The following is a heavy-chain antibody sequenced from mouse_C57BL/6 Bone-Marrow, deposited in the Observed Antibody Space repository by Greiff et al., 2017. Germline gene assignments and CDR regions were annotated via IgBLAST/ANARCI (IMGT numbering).Heavy chain of an antibody. J-gene: IGHJ1*03. CDR1: GFNIKDDY. V-gene: IGHV14-4*01. Sequence: VQLQQSGAELVRPGASVKLSCTASGFNIKDDYMHWVNQRPEQGLEWIGWFDPENGDTEYASKFQGKATITADTSSNTAYLQLSSLTSEDTAVYYCTTKRYFDVWGTGTTVTVSS. CDR3: TTKRYFDV. CDR2: FDPENGDT.